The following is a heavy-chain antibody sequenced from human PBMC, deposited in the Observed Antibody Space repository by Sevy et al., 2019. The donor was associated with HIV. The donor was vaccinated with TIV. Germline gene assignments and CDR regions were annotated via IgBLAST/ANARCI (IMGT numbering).Heavy chain of an antibody. Sequence: SETLSLTCTVSGGSITSLYWNWIRQPPGKGLEWIANIYYNGHINYNPAPKNRVTLSLDTSKNRFSLRLSSVTAADTAMYYCAGENAWGRGYSWGQGTLVTVSS. CDR2: IYYNGHI. V-gene: IGHV4-59*08. CDR1: GGSITSLY. D-gene: IGHD1-26*01. CDR3: AGENAWGRGYS. J-gene: IGHJ4*02.